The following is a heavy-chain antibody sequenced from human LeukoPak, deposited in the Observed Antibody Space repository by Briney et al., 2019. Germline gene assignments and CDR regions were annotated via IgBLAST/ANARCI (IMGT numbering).Heavy chain of an antibody. V-gene: IGHV1-46*01. Sequence: GDSVRVSCKASGYTFTSYYMHWVRQAPGQGLEWMGIIKPSGGSTSYAQKFQGRVIMTRDMSTSTVYMELSSPRSEDTAVYYCARPRWFGELGAFDAFDIWGQGTMVTVSS. CDR3: ARPRWFGELGAFDAFDI. D-gene: IGHD3-10*01. CDR2: IKPSGGST. J-gene: IGHJ3*02. CDR1: GYTFTSYY.